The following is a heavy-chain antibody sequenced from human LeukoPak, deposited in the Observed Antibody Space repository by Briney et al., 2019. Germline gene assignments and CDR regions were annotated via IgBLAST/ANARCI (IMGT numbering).Heavy chain of an antibody. V-gene: IGHV3-21*01. CDR1: GFTFSSYS. CDR3: ATTRSGYSHRQYS. D-gene: IGHD3-22*01. CDR2: ISSSSSYI. J-gene: IGHJ4*02. Sequence: GGSLRLSCAASGFTFSSYSMNWVRQAPGKGLEWVSSISSSSSYIYYADSVKGRFTISRDNAKNSLYLQMNSLRAEDTAVYYCATTRSGYSHRQYSWGQGTLVTVSS.